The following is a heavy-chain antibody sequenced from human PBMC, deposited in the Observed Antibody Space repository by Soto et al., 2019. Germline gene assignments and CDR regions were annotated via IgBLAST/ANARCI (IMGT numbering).Heavy chain of an antibody. CDR2: IYYTGTT. CDR3: ARLGGFYQSLDS. CDR1: GGSVSSRDYY. Sequence: SGTLSLTCSVSGGSVSSRDYYWAWIRQPPGKGLEWIGNIYYTGTTTYNPSIKSRVTISVDSSKNQFSLNLTSVSAADTAVYYCARLGGFYQSLDSWGQGTLVTVSS. J-gene: IGHJ5*01. D-gene: IGHD3-22*01. V-gene: IGHV4-39*01.